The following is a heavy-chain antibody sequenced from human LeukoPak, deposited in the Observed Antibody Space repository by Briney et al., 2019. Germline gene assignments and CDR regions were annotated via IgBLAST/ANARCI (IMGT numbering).Heavy chain of an antibody. D-gene: IGHD3-10*01. CDR1: GFTFSSYA. V-gene: IGHV3-30-3*01. CDR3: ARDPYYYGSGSFN. Sequence: GGSLRLSCAASGFTFSSYAMHWVRQAPGKGLEWVAVISYDGSNKYYADSVKGRFTISRDNSKNTLYLQMNSLRAEDTAVYYCARDPYYYGSGSFNWGQGTLVTVSS. CDR2: ISYDGSNK. J-gene: IGHJ4*02.